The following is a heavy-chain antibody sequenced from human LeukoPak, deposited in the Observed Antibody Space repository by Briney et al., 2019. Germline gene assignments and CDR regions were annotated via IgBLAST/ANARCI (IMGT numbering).Heavy chain of an antibody. CDR2: INHSGST. CDR3: ARGVARHWYFDL. CDR1: GGSFSGYY. J-gene: IGHJ2*01. V-gene: IGHV4-34*01. D-gene: IGHD2-15*01. Sequence: SETLSLTCAVCGGSFSGYYWSWIRQPPGKGLEWIGEINHSGSTNYNPSLKSRVTISVDTSKNQFSLKLSSVTAADTAVYCCARGVARHWYFDLWGRGTPVTVSS.